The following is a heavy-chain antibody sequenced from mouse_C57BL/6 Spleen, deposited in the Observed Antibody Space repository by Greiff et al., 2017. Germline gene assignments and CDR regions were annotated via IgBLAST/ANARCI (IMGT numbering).Heavy chain of an antibody. CDR3: ARETTVVERFAY. Sequence: QVQLQQPGAELVKPGSSVKLSCKASGYTFTSYWMQWVKQRPGQGLEWIGEIDPSDSYTNYNQKFKGKATLTVDTSSSTAYMQLSSLTSEVSAVYYCARETTVVERFAYWGQGTLVTVSA. D-gene: IGHD1-1*01. J-gene: IGHJ3*01. CDR2: IDPSDSYT. CDR1: GYTFTSYW. V-gene: IGHV1-50*01.